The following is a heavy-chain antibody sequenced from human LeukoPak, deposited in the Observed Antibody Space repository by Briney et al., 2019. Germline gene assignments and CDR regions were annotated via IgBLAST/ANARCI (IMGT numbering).Heavy chain of an antibody. CDR2: IYYSGST. CDR3: ARGTSGSHKAFDI. CDR1: GGSTNSYY. V-gene: IGHV4-59*01. J-gene: IGHJ3*02. D-gene: IGHD1-26*01. Sequence: PSETLSLTCTVSGGSTNSYYWNWIRQPPGKGLEWIGYIYYSGSTNYKPPLKSRVTISVDTSKNQFSLKLTSVTAPDTAVYYCARGTSGSHKAFDIWGQGTMVTVSS.